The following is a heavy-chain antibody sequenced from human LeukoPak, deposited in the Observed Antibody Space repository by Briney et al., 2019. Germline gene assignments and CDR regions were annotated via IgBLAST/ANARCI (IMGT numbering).Heavy chain of an antibody. CDR3: ARRGLSGSYSFFDY. V-gene: IGHV4-39*01. D-gene: IGHD3-10*01. Sequence: SETLSLTCDVSGGSVTSTNWWTWVRQPPGKGLEWIGSVYYSGSTYYNPSLKSRVTISVDTSKNQFSLNLRSVTAADTAVYYCARRGLSGSYSFFDYWGQGTLVTVSS. J-gene: IGHJ4*02. CDR2: VYYSGST. CDR1: GGSVTSTNW.